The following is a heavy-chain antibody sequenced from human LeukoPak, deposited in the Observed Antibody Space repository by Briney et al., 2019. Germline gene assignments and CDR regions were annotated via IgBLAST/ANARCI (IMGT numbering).Heavy chain of an antibody. V-gene: IGHV1-46*01. CDR2: INPSGGST. D-gene: IGHD1-26*01. CDR3: ARDDGTRYYGMDV. CDR1: GYTFTSYY. Sequence: ASVKVSCKASGYTFTSYYMHWVRQAPGQGLEWMGVINPSGGSTSYAQKFQGRVTMTRDTSTSTVYMELSSLRSEDTAVYYCARDDGTRYYGMDVWGQGTTVTVSS. J-gene: IGHJ6*02.